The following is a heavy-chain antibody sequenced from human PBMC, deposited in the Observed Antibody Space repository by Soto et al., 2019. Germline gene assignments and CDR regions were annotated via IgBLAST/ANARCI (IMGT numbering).Heavy chain of an antibody. Sequence: PSETLSLTCTVPGGSISSYYWSLIRQPPGKGLEWIGYIYYSGSTNYNPSLKSRVTISVDTSKNQFSLKLSSVTAADTAVYYCARDLITGTNYYYDGMDVWGQGTTVT. J-gene: IGHJ6*02. D-gene: IGHD1-7*01. CDR1: GGSISSYY. V-gene: IGHV4-59*01. CDR3: ARDLITGTNYYYDGMDV. CDR2: IYYSGST.